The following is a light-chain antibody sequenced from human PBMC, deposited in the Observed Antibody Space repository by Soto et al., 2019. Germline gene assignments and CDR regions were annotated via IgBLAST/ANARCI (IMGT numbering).Light chain of an antibody. CDR3: QVWDTSSDHVV. J-gene: IGLJ2*01. Sequence: SYELTQPPSVSVAPGQTARITCGGSNLGTKSVPWYQQKPGQAPVLVVYDDTNRPSGIPERFSGSNSGNTATLTISRVEAGDEADYYCQVWDTSSDHVVFGGGTKLTVL. V-gene: IGLV3-21*02. CDR1: NLGTKS. CDR2: DDT.